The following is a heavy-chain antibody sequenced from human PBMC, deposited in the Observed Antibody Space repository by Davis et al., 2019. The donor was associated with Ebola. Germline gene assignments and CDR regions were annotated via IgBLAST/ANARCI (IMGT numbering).Heavy chain of an antibody. CDR3: ASGGTDY. Sequence: SETLSLTCTVSGGSISSSSYYWGWIRQPPGKGLEWIGYIYYSGSTNYNPSLKSRVTISVDTSKNQFSLKLSSVTAADTAVYYCASGGTDYWGQGTLVTVSS. CDR2: IYYSGST. J-gene: IGHJ4*02. V-gene: IGHV4-39*07. CDR1: GGSISSSSYY. D-gene: IGHD3-16*01.